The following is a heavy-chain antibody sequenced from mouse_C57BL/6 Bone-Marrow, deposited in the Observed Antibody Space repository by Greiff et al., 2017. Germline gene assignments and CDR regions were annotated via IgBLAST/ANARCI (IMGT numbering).Heavy chain of an antibody. J-gene: IGHJ2*01. CDR2: IYPGNSDT. CDR3: TRGGILDY. V-gene: IGHV1-5*01. Sequence: VQLKESGTVLARPGASVKMSCKTSGYTFTSYWMHWVKQRPGQGLEWIGAIYPGNSDTSYNQKFKGKATLTAVTSASTAYMELSSLTNEDSAVYCCTRGGILDYWGQGTTLTVSS. CDR1: GYTFTSYW.